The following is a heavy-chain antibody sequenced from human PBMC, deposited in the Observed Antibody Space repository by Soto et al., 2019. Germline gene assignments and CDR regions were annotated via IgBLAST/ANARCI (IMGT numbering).Heavy chain of an antibody. CDR2: ISSSAST. CDR3: ARGQQWLALSPRGRENRFAP. CDR1: GGSVSSGSYY. V-gene: IGHV4-61*01. J-gene: IGHJ5*02. D-gene: IGHD6-19*01. Sequence: PSETLSLTCTVSGGSVSSGSYYWSCIRQPPGKGLEWIGYISSSASTNYNPSLKSRGTISVAASKNQFSLKLSAVTAADTAVYYCARGQQWLALSPRGRENRFAPPGQRSFVTVST.